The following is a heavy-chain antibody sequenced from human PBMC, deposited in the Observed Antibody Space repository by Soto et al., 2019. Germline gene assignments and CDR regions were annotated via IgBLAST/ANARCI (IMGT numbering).Heavy chain of an antibody. CDR2: ISSSSGYT. CDR3: ARDIVVIPTARPNDAFDI. V-gene: IGHV3-11*05. J-gene: IGHJ3*02. Sequence: QVQLVESGGGLVKPGGSLRISCAASGFTFSDFYMSWFRQAPGKGLEWVSYISSSSGYTNYADSVKGRFTISRDNAKNSRYLQMNSLRAEDTALYYCARDIVVIPTARPNDAFDIWGQGTMVTVSS. D-gene: IGHD2-2*02. CDR1: GFTFSDFY.